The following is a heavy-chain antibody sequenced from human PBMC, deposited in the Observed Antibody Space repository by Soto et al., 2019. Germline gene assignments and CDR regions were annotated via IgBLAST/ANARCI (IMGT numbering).Heavy chain of an antibody. CDR3: ARGNLRWQQLWYFDL. Sequence: QVQLVQSGAEVKKPGSSVKVSCKASGGTFSNYPISWVQQAPGQGLEWMGGIIPIFGTVNYAQKFQGRVTITAAESTRTASMERSSLRSGDTAVYSWARGNLRWQQLWYFDLWGRGTLVTVSS. D-gene: IGHD5-12*01. V-gene: IGHV1-69*12. J-gene: IGHJ2*01. CDR1: GGTFSNYP. CDR2: IIPIFGTV.